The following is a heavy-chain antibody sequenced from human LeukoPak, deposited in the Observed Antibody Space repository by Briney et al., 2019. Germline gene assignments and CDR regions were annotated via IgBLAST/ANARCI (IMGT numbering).Heavy chain of an antibody. CDR3: ARSYCSGGSCYSFLLDY. CDR2: INPNSGGT. J-gene: IGHJ4*02. CDR1: GYTFTGCY. Sequence: ASVKVSCKASGYTFTGCYMHWVRQAPGQGLEWMGRINPNSGGTNYAQKFQGRVTMTRDTSISTAYMELSRLRSDDTAVYYCARSYCSGGSCYSFLLDYWGQGTLVTVSS. D-gene: IGHD2-15*01. V-gene: IGHV1-2*06.